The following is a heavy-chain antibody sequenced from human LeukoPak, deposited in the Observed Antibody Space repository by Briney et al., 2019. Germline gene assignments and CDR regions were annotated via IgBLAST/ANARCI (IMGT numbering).Heavy chain of an antibody. CDR2: IYYSGST. CDR1: SGSISSSSYY. V-gene: IGHV4-39*01. D-gene: IGHD3-3*01. J-gene: IGHJ4*02. Sequence: SETLSLTCTVSSGSISSSSYYWGWIRQPPGKGLEWIGSIYYSGSTYYKPSLRSRVTISVDTSKNQFSLKLTSVTAADTAVYYCARCGYYDFWSGYNPATFDYWGQGTLVTVSS. CDR3: ARCGYYDFWSGYNPATFDY.